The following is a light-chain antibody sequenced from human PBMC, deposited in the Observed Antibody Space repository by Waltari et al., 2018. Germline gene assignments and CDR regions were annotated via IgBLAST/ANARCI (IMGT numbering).Light chain of an antibody. CDR3: QQYDKWPYT. Sequence: EIVMTQSPATLSVSPGERATVSCRASQAFNSHLAWYPQRRGQAPRPLSYGASTGATGSPARFSGSASVREFTLTISSLHSEDLAIDYCQQYDKWPYTFGQGTKLEIK. CDR1: QAFNSH. J-gene: IGKJ2*01. V-gene: IGKV3-15*01. CDR2: GAS.